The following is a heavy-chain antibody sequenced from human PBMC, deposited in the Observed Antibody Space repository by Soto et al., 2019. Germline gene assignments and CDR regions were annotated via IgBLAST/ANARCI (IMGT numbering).Heavy chain of an antibody. CDR2: TYYRSKWYN. CDR3: AREAQLWLESYYYYYGMDV. Sequence: PSQTLSLTCVISGDSVSSNSAAWNWIRQSPSRGLEWLGRTYYRSKWYNDYAVSVKSRITINPDTSKNQFSLQLNSVTPEDTAVYYCAREAQLWLESYYYYYGMDVWGQGTTVTVSS. D-gene: IGHD5-18*01. J-gene: IGHJ6*02. CDR1: GDSVSSNSAA. V-gene: IGHV6-1*01.